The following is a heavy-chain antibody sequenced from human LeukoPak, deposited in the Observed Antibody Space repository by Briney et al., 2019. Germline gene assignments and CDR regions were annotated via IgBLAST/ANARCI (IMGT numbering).Heavy chain of an antibody. CDR3: ARSHYGILTGYQYYFDY. D-gene: IGHD3-9*01. Sequence: GGSLRLSCAASGFTFSSYAMHWVRQAPGKGLEWVAVISYDGSNKYYADSVKGRFTISRDNSKNTLYLQMNSLRAEDTAVYYCARSHYGILTGYQYYFDYWGQGTLVTVSS. J-gene: IGHJ4*02. CDR2: ISYDGSNK. CDR1: GFTFSSYA. V-gene: IGHV3-30-3*01.